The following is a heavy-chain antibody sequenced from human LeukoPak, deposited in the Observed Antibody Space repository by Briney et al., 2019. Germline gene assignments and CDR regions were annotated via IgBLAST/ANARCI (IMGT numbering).Heavy chain of an antibody. CDR2: INHSGST. CDR3: ARVLGFSGGQAIGYLDY. D-gene: IGHD2-15*01. CDR1: GGSFSGYY. J-gene: IGHJ4*02. Sequence: SETLSLTCAVYGGSFSGYYWSWIRQPPGKGLEWIGEINHSGSTNYNPSLKSRVTISVDTSKNQFSLTLSSVTAAATAVYYCARVLGFSGGQAIGYLDYWGQGTLVTVSS. V-gene: IGHV4-34*01.